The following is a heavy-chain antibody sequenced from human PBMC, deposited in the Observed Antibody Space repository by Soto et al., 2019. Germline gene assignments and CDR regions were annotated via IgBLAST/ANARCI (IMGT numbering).Heavy chain of an antibody. D-gene: IGHD5-12*01. Sequence: GESLKISCKGSGYSFTSYWIGWVRQMPGKGLEWMGIIYPGDSDTRYSPSFQGQVTISADKSISTAYLQWSSLKASDTAMYYCARPNGYDDYYYYGMDVWAQGTTVTVSS. CDR3: ARPNGYDDYYYYGMDV. CDR2: IYPGDSDT. J-gene: IGHJ6*02. CDR1: GYSFTSYW. V-gene: IGHV5-51*01.